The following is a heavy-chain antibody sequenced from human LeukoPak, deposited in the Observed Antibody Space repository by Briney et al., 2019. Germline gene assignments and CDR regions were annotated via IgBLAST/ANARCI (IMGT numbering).Heavy chain of an antibody. D-gene: IGHD2-2*01. CDR1: GYSFTSYW. Sequence: HGESLKISCKGSGYSFTSYWIGWVRQMPGKGLEWMGIIYPGDSDTRYSPSFQGQVTISADKSISTAYLQWSSLKASDTAMYYCAGRYCSSTSCYPDAFDIWGQGTMVTVSS. J-gene: IGHJ3*02. CDR2: IYPGDSDT. V-gene: IGHV5-51*01. CDR3: AGRYCSSTSCYPDAFDI.